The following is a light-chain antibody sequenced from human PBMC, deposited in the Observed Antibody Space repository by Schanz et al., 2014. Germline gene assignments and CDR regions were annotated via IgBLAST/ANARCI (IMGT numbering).Light chain of an antibody. CDR2: EGS. Sequence: QSVLTQPASVSGSPGQSITISCTGTSSDVGSYNLVSWYQQHPGKAPKLMIYEGSKRPSGVSTRFSGSKSGNTASLTISGLQAEDEADYYCCSYAGSNNWRVFGGGTKLTVL. CDR3: CSYAGSNNWRV. J-gene: IGLJ2*01. V-gene: IGLV2-23*01. CDR1: SSDVGSYNL.